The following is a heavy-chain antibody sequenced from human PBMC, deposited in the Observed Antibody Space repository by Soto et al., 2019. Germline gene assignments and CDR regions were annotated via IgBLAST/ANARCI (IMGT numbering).Heavy chain of an antibody. D-gene: IGHD6-19*01. V-gene: IGHV3-30*18. CDR3: AKEVRGWYGYFDY. J-gene: IGHJ4*02. CDR1: GFTFSSYG. Sequence: QVQLVESGGGVVQPGRSLRLSCAASGFTFSSYGMHWVRQAPGKGLEWVAVISYDGSNKYYADSVKGRFTISRDNSKNTLYLQMNSLRAEDTAVYYCAKEVRGWYGYFDYWGQVTLVTVSS. CDR2: ISYDGSNK.